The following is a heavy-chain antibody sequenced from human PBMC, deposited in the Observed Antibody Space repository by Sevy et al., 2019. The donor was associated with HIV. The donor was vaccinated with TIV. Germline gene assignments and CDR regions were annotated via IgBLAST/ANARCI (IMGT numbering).Heavy chain of an antibody. D-gene: IGHD6-13*01. J-gene: IGHJ5*02. V-gene: IGHV3-30-3*02. CDR1: GFDFSSYP. CDR3: ARQGSSWTFDP. Sequence: GGSLRLSCAASGFDFSSYPMHWVRQAPGKGLEWVSVISYDESTKHYGDSVKGRFTVSRDNSKNTLYLQMNSLTEEDTAVYYWARQGSSWTFDPWGQGTLVTVSS. CDR2: ISYDESTK.